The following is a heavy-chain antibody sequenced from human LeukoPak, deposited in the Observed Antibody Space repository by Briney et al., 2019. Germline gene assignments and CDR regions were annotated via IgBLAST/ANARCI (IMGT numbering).Heavy chain of an antibody. CDR3: VREGPYYYDRGMDH. D-gene: IGHD3-22*01. CDR2: INAGNGNT. V-gene: IGHV1-3*01. CDR1: GYTFSNYA. J-gene: IGHJ4*02. Sequence: ASVKVTCKASGYTFSNYAIHWVRQAPGQRLEWMGWINAGNGNTKYSQKLQGRITITRDTSASAIYMELYSLRSDDTAVYYCVREGPYYYDRGMDHWGRGTLVTVSS.